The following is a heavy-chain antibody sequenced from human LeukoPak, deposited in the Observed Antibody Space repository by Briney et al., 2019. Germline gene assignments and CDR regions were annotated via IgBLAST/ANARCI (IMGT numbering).Heavy chain of an antibody. V-gene: IGHV3-7*01. CDR2: IKEDGNEK. J-gene: IGHJ4*02. D-gene: IGHD2-2*01. CDR3: ARDRSRFYY. CDR1: GLTFSNYW. Sequence: GGSLRLSCAASGLTFSNYWMSWVRQAPGKGLEWVANIKEDGNEKYYVDSVKGRFTISRDNAKKSLYLQMNSLRAEDTAVHYCARDRSRFYYWGQGTPVTVSS.